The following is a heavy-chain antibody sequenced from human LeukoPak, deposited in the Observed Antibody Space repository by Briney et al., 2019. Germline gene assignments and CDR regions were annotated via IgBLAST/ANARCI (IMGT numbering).Heavy chain of an antibody. CDR1: GFTVSSNY. D-gene: IGHD5-12*01. CDR2: IYSGGST. V-gene: IGHV3-53*01. J-gene: IGHJ4*02. CDR3: ARGEYSGYDLSPFDY. Sequence: GGSLRLSCAASGFTVSSNYLSWVRQAPGKGLAWVSVIYSGGSTYYADSVKGRFTISRDNSKNTLYLQMNSLRAEDTAVYYCARGEYSGYDLSPFDYWGQGTLVTVSS.